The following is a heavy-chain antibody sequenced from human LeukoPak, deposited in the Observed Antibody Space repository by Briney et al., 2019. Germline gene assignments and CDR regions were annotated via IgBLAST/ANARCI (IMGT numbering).Heavy chain of an antibody. CDR2: IYHSGST. Sequence: PSGTLSLTCAVSGDSISSSNWWSWVRQPPGKGLEWIGEIYHSGSTIYNPSLKSRVTISVDKSKNQFSLKLSSVTAADTAVYYCAAHDYGDYYFDYWGQGTLVTVSS. J-gene: IGHJ4*02. V-gene: IGHV4-4*02. CDR3: AAHDYGDYYFDY. CDR1: GDSISSSNW. D-gene: IGHD4-17*01.